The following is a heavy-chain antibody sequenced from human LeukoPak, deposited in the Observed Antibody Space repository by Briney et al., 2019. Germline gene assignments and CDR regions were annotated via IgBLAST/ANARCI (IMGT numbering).Heavy chain of an antibody. CDR2: INTNTGNP. V-gene: IGHV7-4-1*02. Sequence: ASVKVSCKASGGTFTSYAMNWVRQAPGQGLEWMGWINTNTGNPTYAQGFTGRFVFSLDTSVSTAYLQISSLKAEDTAVYYCAREWGAEATPIYNWFDPWGQGTLVTVSS. J-gene: IGHJ5*02. D-gene: IGHD1-26*01. CDR1: GGTFTSYA. CDR3: AREWGAEATPIYNWFDP.